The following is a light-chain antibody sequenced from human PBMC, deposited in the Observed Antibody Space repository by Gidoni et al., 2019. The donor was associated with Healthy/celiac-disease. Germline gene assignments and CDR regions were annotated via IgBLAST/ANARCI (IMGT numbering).Light chain of an antibody. CDR3: QQYGSSPST. CDR2: GAS. J-gene: IGKJ4*01. Sequence: VWTQYTGTLSLSPGERAILSCRASQSVSSSYLAWYQQKPGQAPRLLIYGASSRATGIPDRFSGSGSGTDFTLTISRLEPEDFAVYYCQQYGSSPSTFGGGTKVEIK. CDR1: QSVSSSY. V-gene: IGKV3-20*01.